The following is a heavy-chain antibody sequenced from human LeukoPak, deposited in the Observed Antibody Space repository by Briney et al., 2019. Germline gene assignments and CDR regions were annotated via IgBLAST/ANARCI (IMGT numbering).Heavy chain of an antibody. CDR3: ARSTGPIDY. D-gene: IGHD1-1*01. CDR2: TYYRSKWYT. J-gene: IGHJ4*02. Sequence: SQTLSLTCAISGDSVSSNSAAWNWLRQSPSRGLEWLGRTYYRSKWYTYYAASVKSRIAINRDTSKNQFSLQLNSVTPEDTAVYYCARSTGPIDYWGQGTLVTVSS. V-gene: IGHV6-1*01. CDR1: GDSVSSNSAA.